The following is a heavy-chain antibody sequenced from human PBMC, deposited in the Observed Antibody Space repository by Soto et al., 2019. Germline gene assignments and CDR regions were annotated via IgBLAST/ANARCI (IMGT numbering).Heavy chain of an antibody. J-gene: IGHJ5*02. CDR1: GFTFSSYS. D-gene: IGHD6-13*01. CDR2: ISSSSRYI. V-gene: IGHV3-21*01. Sequence: EVQLVESGGGLVKPGGSLRLSCAASGFTFSSYSMNWVRQAPGKGLEWVSSISSSSRYIYYADSGKGRFTIYRDNAKNSLYLQMNSLRAEDTAVYYCARDIEGDGWFAPWGQGTLVTVSS. CDR3: ARDIEGDGWFAP.